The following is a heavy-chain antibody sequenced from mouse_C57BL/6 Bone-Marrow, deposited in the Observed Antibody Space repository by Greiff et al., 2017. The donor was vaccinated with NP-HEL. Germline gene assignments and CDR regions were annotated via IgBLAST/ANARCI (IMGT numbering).Heavy chain of an antibody. V-gene: IGHV1-69*01. Sequence: QVQLQQPGAELVMPGASVKLSCKASGYTFTSYWMHWVKQRPGQGLEWIGEIDPSDSYTNYNQKFKGKSTLTVDKSSSTAYMQLSSLTSEESAVYYCARANYYGSSPLYAMDYWGQGTSVTVSS. CDR1: GYTFTSYW. D-gene: IGHD1-1*01. CDR3: ARANYYGSSPLYAMDY. J-gene: IGHJ4*01. CDR2: IDPSDSYT.